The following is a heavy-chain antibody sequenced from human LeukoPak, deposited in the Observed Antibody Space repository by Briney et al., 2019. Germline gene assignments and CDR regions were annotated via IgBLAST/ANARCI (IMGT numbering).Heavy chain of an antibody. CDR1: AGTFSSYA. Sequence: ASVKVSCKASAGTFSSYAISWMRHAPGQGLEWMGGIIPIFGTANYAQKFQGRVTITADESTSTAHMELSSLRSEDAAVYYCARSAMVRGVIGGYFDYWGQGTLVTVSS. CDR2: IIPIFGTA. CDR3: ARSAMVRGVIGGYFDY. J-gene: IGHJ4*02. V-gene: IGHV1-69*01. D-gene: IGHD3-10*01.